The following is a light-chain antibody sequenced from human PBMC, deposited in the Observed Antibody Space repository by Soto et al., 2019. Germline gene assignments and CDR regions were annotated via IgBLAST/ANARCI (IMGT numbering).Light chain of an antibody. Sequence: PGERATLSCRASQSVTNYLAWYQQKPGQAPRLLIYGASNRATGIPDRFSGSGSGTDFTLIINRLEPEDFAVFYCQHYGNSHVKLGQGTTG. V-gene: IGKV3-20*01. CDR2: GAS. J-gene: IGKJ1*01. CDR1: QSVTNY. CDR3: QHYGNSHVK.